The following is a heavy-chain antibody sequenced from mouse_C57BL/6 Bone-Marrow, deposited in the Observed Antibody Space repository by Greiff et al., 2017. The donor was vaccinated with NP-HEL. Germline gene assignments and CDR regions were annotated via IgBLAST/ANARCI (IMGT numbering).Heavy chain of an antibody. D-gene: IGHD2-1*01. V-gene: IGHV1-19*01. CDR3: ARWGLWYHDY. Sequence: EVQLQESGPVLVKPGASVKMSCKASGYTFTDYYMNWVKQSHGKSLEWIGVINPYNGGTSYNQKFKGKATLTVDKSSSTAYMELNSLTSEDSAVYYCARWGLWYHDYWGQGTTLTVSS. J-gene: IGHJ2*01. CDR2: INPYNGGT. CDR1: GYTFTDYY.